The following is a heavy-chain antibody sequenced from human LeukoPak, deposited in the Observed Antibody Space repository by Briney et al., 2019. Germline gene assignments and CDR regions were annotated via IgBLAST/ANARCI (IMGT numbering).Heavy chain of an antibody. Sequence: SVKVSCKASGGTFSSYAISWVRQAPGQGLEWMGGIIPIFGTANYAQKFQGRVTITADESTSTAYMELSSLRSEDTAVYYCARDHAVAAAGRYYYYGMDAWGQGTTVTVSS. CDR3: ARDHAVAAAGRYYYYGMDA. CDR2: IIPIFGTA. D-gene: IGHD6-13*01. J-gene: IGHJ6*02. V-gene: IGHV1-69*13. CDR1: GGTFSSYA.